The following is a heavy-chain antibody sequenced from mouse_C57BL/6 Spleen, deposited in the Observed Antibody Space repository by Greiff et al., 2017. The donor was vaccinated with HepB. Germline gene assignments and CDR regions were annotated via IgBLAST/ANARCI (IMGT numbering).Heavy chain of an antibody. CDR1: GYAFSSYW. J-gene: IGHJ2*01. CDR3: ARYNWAPYYFDY. CDR2: IYPGDGDT. D-gene: IGHD4-1*01. Sequence: QVQLKESGAELVKPGASVKISCKASGYAFSSYWMNWVKQRPGKGLEWIGQIYPGDGDTTYNGKFKGKATLTADKSSSTAYMQLSSLTSEDSAVYFCARYNWAPYYFDYWGQGTTLTVSS. V-gene: IGHV1-80*01.